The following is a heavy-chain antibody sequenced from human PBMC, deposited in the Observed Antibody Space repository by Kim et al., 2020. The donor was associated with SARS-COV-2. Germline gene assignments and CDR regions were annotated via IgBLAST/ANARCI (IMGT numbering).Heavy chain of an antibody. V-gene: IGHV4-4*09. Sequence: NPSLKSRVTNSVDTSKNQFSLKLSAVTAADPAVYYCASSPMGFGGWFDPWGQGTLVTVSS. CDR3: ASSPMGFGGWFDP. J-gene: IGHJ5*02. D-gene: IGHD3-10*01.